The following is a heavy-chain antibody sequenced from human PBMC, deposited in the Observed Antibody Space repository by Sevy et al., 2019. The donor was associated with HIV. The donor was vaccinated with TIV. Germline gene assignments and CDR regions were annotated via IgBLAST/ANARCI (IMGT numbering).Heavy chain of an antibody. J-gene: IGHJ4*02. CDR1: GFTFSDYY. Sequence: GGSLRLSCAASGFTFSDYYMSWIRQAPGKGLEWVSYISNSGGTTYYADSVKGRFTISRDDAKNSVYLEMKSLRDQDTAVYYCVRRGGDAYNVYFDLWGQGTLVTVSS. V-gene: IGHV3-11*04. D-gene: IGHD3-10*01. CDR2: ISNSGGTT. CDR3: VRRGGDAYNVYFDL.